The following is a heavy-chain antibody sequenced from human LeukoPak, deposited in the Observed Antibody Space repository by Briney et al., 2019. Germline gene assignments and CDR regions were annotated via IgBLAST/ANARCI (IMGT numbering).Heavy chain of an antibody. CDR1: GGSISSSY. J-gene: IGHJ4*02. V-gene: IGHV4-59*01. CDR3: AKALRFTSRHGFDY. D-gene: IGHD2-2*01. Sequence: PSETLSLTCTVSGGSISSSYWSWIRQTPGKGLEWIGYMHYSGNTNYNPSLNSRVTISVDTSKNQFSLNLRSVTAADTAVYYCAKALRFTSRHGFDYWGQGTLVTVSS. CDR2: MHYSGNT.